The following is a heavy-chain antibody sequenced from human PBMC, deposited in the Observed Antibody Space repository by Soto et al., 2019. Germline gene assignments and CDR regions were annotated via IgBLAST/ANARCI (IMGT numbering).Heavy chain of an antibody. V-gene: IGHV4-30-4*08. J-gene: IGHJ4*02. D-gene: IGHD3-22*01. CDR2: IYYSGST. Sequence: SETLSLTCTVSGGSIGRGDYYWSWILQPPGKGLEWIGYIYYSGSTYYNPSLKSRVTISVDTSKNQFSLKLSSVTAADTAVYYCARDCDSSGSLDYWGQGTLVTVSS. CDR1: GGSIGRGDYY. CDR3: ARDCDSSGSLDY.